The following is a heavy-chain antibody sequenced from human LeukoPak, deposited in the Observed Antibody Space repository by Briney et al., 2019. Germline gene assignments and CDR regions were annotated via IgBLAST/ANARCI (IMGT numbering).Heavy chain of an antibody. CDR3: ARTSGLVGARTGWDYFAY. J-gene: IGHJ4*02. Sequence: GESLKISCKGSGHSFTSYWIGWVRQMPGKGLEWMGIIYPDDSDTRYSPSFKGQVTISADESISTAYLQWSSLKASDTAMYYCARTSGLVGARTGWDYFAYWGQGTLVTVSS. D-gene: IGHD1-26*01. CDR1: GHSFTSYW. V-gene: IGHV5-51*01. CDR2: IYPDDSDT.